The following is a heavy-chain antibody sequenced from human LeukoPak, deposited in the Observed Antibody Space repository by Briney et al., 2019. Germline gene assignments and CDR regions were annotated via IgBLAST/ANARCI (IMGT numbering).Heavy chain of an antibody. CDR1: GGTFSSYA. CDR2: IIPIFGTA. J-gene: IGHJ4*02. D-gene: IGHD6-19*01. Sequence: SVKVSCKASGGTFSSYAISWVRQAPGQGLEWMGGIIPIFGTANYAQKFQGRVTITADKSTSAAYMELSSLRSEDTAVYYCARVSSGWYRTLDYWGQGTLVTVSS. CDR3: ARVSSGWYRTLDY. V-gene: IGHV1-69*06.